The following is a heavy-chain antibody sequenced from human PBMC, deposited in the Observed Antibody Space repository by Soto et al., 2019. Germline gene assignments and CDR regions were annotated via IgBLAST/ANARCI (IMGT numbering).Heavy chain of an antibody. J-gene: IGHJ6*03. D-gene: IGHD3-3*01. CDR3: ARDSRLRFLEWLSHYYYYMDV. CDR2: ISSSGSTI. Sequence: PGGSLRLSCAASGFTFSDYYMSWIRQAPGKGLEWVSYISSSGSTIYYADSVKGRFTISRDNAKNSLYLQMNSLRAEDTAVYYCARDSRLRFLEWLSHYYYYMDVWGKGTTVTVSS. CDR1: GFTFSDYY. V-gene: IGHV3-11*01.